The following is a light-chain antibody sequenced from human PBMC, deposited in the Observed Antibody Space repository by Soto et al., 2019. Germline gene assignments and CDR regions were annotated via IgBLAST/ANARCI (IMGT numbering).Light chain of an antibody. V-gene: IGKV3-11*01. CDR3: QQFSSYPLT. Sequence: EIVLTQSPATLSLSPWERATLSCMASQSVSTYLAWYQQKPGQAPRLFIYDVSNRATGIPARFSGSGSGTDFTLTISRLEPEDFAVYYCQQFSSYPLTFGGGTKVDI. CDR2: DVS. CDR1: QSVSTY. J-gene: IGKJ4*01.